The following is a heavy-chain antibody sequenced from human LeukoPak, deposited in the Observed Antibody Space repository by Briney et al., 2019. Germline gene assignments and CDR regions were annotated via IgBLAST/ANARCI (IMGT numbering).Heavy chain of an antibody. J-gene: IGHJ4*02. Sequence: GGSLRLSCAASGFTFSSYAMSWVRQAPGKGLEWVSAISGSGGGTYYADSVKGRFTISRDNSKNTLYLQMNSLRAEDTAVYYCAKDAASAMVSMYDYWGQGTLVTVSS. CDR3: AKDAASAMVSMYDY. D-gene: IGHD5-18*01. CDR2: ISGSGGGT. V-gene: IGHV3-23*01. CDR1: GFTFSSYA.